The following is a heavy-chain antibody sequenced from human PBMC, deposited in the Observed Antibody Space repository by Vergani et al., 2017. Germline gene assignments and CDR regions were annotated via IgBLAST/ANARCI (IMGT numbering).Heavy chain of an antibody. D-gene: IGHD2-15*01. J-gene: IGHJ3*01. CDR3: ARRSGGYYSGGKVHPLRTAFDV. V-gene: IGHV4-61*02. CDR2: ISASGNA. CDR1: GGSISAGYYF. Sequence: QVQLQASGPGRVKPSQTLSLTCTMSGGSISAGYYFWSWIRQPAGKGLEWLGHISASGNASHSPSLKTRVSMSVDPSTNQFSLTVTSVTAADTAIYFCARRSGGYYSGGKVHPLRTAFDVWGHGTVVTVAS.